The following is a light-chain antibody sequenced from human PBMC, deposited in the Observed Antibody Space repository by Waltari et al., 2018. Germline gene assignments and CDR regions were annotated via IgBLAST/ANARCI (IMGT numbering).Light chain of an antibody. J-gene: IGKJ5*01. CDR2: TAS. Sequence: DIQLTQSPSFLSASGGDRVTITCRSRQGISSYLAWYQQKAGKAPKLLIHTASTLQGGVPSRFSGSGSGTDFTLTISSLQPEDFATYYCQQRNSYPITFGQGTRLEIK. V-gene: IGKV1-9*01. CDR1: QGISSY. CDR3: QQRNSYPIT.